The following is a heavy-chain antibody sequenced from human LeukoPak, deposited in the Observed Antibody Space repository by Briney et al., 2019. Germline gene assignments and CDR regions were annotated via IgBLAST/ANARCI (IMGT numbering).Heavy chain of an antibody. CDR1: GFTFSSYS. CDR3: ARGEVVYATYYYYYGMDV. V-gene: IGHV3-30-3*01. Sequence: GGSLRLSCAASGFTFSSYSMHWVRQAPGKGLEWVAVISHDGSNKYYADSVKGRFTISRDNSKNTLYLQMNSLRAEDTAVYYCARGEVVYATYYYYYGMDVWGQGTTVTVSS. J-gene: IGHJ6*02. D-gene: IGHD2-8*02. CDR2: ISHDGSNK.